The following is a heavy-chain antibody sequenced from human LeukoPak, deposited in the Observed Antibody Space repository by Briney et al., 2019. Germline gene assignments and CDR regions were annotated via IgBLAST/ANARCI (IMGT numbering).Heavy chain of an antibody. CDR1: GFTFSSYA. CDR2: ISGSGGST. J-gene: IGHJ4*02. Sequence: GGSLRLSCAASGFTFSSYAMSWVRQAPGKRLEWVSAISGSGGSTYYADSVKGRFTISRDNSKNTLYLQMNSLRAEDTAVYYCAKQEWELGFGYWGQGTLVTVSS. V-gene: IGHV3-23*01. D-gene: IGHD1-26*01. CDR3: AKQEWELGFGY.